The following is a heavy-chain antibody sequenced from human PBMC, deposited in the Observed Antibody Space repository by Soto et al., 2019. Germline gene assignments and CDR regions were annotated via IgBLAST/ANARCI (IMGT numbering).Heavy chain of an antibody. CDR2: INPSGGST. CDR3: ARDLSAVAVDYGMDV. V-gene: IGHV1-46*01. CDR1: GYTFTSYS. D-gene: IGHD6-19*01. J-gene: IGHJ6*02. Sequence: ASVKVSCKASGYTFTSYSMHWVRQAPGQGLEWMGIINPSGGSTSYAQTFQGRVTMTRDTSTSIVYMELSSLRSEDTAVYYCARDLSAVAVDYGMDVWGQGTTVTVSS.